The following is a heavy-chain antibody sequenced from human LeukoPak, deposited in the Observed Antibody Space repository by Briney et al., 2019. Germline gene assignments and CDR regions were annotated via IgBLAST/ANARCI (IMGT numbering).Heavy chain of an antibody. Sequence: GGSLRLSCAASGFTFSSYAMSWVRQAPGKGLDWVSAISGSGGSTYYADSVKGRFTISRDNSKNTLYLQMHSLRAEDTAVYYCAKGGFCSSASCWNYWGQGTLVTVSS. V-gene: IGHV3-23*01. J-gene: IGHJ4*02. CDR1: GFTFSSYA. CDR3: AKGGFCSSASCWNY. CDR2: ISGSGGST. D-gene: IGHD2-2*01.